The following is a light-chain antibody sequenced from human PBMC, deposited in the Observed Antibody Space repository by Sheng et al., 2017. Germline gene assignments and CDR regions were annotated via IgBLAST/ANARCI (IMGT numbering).Light chain of an antibody. CDR1: QSVRDSH. V-gene: IGKV3D-20*02. Sequence: EIVLTQSPGTLSLSPGERATLSCRASQSVRDSHLAWYQQKPGQAPRLLIFGASSRATGIPDRFSGSGSGTDFTLTISSLEPEDSAVYYCQQRTNWATFGQGTRLEIK. J-gene: IGKJ5*01. CDR2: GAS. CDR3: QQRTNWAT.